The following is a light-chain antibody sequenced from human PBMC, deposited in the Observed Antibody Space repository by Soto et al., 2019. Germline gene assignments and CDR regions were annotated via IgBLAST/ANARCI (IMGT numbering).Light chain of an antibody. J-gene: IGKJ4*01. CDR1: QSVSNY. CDR2: DAS. CDR3: QQRSNWPLT. Sequence: EIVLTQSPATLSLSPGEGATLSCRASQSVSNYLAWYQQKAGQAPRLLIYDASNRATGIPARFSGSGSGTDFTLTISSLEPEDFAVYYCQQRSNWPLTFGGGTKVEIK. V-gene: IGKV3-11*01.